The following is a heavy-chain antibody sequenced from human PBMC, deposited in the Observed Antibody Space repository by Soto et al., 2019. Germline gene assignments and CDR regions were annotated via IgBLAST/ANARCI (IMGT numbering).Heavy chain of an antibody. CDR1: GFTFSSYV. D-gene: IGHD2-15*01. J-gene: IGHJ4*02. V-gene: IGHV3-23*01. Sequence: EVQLLESGGGLVQPGGSLRLSCAASGFTFSSYVMSWVRQAPGKGLEWVSGVGNGAGSTYYADSVKGRFTISRDNSENTLDLQMISLRAEDTAVYYCARGRGHPFDHWGQGTLVTVSS. CDR2: VGNGAGST. CDR3: ARGRGHPFDH.